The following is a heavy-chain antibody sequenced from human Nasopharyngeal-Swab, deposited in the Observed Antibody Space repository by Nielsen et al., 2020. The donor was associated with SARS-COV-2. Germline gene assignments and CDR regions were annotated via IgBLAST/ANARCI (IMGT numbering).Heavy chain of an antibody. Sequence: GESLKISCAASGFIFSASAIHWVRQASGKGLEWVGRIGDKDHNYATTYGASVQGRFTISRDDSRNTAFLQMDSLKTEDTALYYCTTDCYFDYWGQGTLVTVSS. CDR2: IGDKDHNYAT. CDR1: GFIFSASA. D-gene: IGHD2-21*02. V-gene: IGHV3-73*01. CDR3: TTDCYFDY. J-gene: IGHJ4*02.